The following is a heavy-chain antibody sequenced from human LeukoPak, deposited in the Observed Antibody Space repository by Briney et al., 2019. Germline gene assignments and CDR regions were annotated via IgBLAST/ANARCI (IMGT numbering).Heavy chain of an antibody. CDR1: GGSISSYY. J-gene: IGHJ2*01. V-gene: IGHV4-59*01. CDR2: IYYSGST. Sequence: PSETLSLTCTVSGGSISSYYWSWIRQPPGKGLEWIGYIYYSGSTNYNPSLKSRVTISVDTSKNQFSLKLSSVTAADTAVYYCARDPRYCTNGVCYSNWYFDLWGRGTLVTVSS. CDR3: ARDPRYCTNGVCYSNWYFDL. D-gene: IGHD2-8*01.